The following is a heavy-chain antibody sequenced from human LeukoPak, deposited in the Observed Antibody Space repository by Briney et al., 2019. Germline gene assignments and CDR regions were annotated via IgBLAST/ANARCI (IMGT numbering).Heavy chain of an antibody. Sequence: PSETLSLTCTVSGGSISNYYWSWIRQPPGKGLEWIGYISYSGSTNYSPSLKSRVTISVDTSKNQFSLKLSSVSAADTAVYYCARAGSLFAFDTWGQGTMVTVSS. CDR2: ISYSGST. V-gene: IGHV4-59*01. CDR3: ARAGSLFAFDT. J-gene: IGHJ3*02. CDR1: GGSISNYY.